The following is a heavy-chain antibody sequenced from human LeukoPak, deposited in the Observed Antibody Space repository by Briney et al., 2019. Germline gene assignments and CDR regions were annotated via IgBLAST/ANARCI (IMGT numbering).Heavy chain of an antibody. D-gene: IGHD1-1*01. CDR2: IIPIFGTA. CDR1: GGTFSSYA. CDR3: AMGYNWNDGVFWG. Sequence: ASVKVSCKASGGTFSSYAISWVRQAPGQGLEWMGGIIPIFGTANYAQKFQGRVTITADKSTSTAYMELSSLRSEDTAVYYCAMGYNWNDGVFWGWGQGTLVTVSS. J-gene: IGHJ4*02. V-gene: IGHV1-69*06.